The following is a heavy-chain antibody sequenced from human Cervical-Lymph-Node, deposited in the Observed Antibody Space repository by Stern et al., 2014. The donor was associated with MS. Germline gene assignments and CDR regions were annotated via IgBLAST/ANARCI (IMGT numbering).Heavy chain of an antibody. Sequence: QVTLRESGPTLVKPTQTLTLTCTFSGFSLSSRGVSVGWIRQPPGKALEWLSNIYWDDEKRFSPSLVSRLSITGDTSKNRVVLRMDDMDPADTATYYCVYSPARPGYDYWTSYFDSWGQGTLVTVSS. CDR3: VYSPARPGYDYWTSYFDS. J-gene: IGHJ4*02. V-gene: IGHV2-5*02. D-gene: IGHD5-12*01. CDR2: IYWDDEK. CDR1: GFSLSSRGVS.